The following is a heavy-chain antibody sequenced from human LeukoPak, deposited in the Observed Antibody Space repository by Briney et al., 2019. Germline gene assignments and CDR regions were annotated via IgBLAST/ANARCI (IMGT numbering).Heavy chain of an antibody. V-gene: IGHV4-61*02. CDR2: IYTSGST. D-gene: IGHD6-6*01. J-gene: IGHJ5*02. CDR3: ARAPRAENWFDP. Sequence: SETLSLTCTVSGGSISSGSYYWSWIRQPAGKGLEWIGRIYTSGSTNYNPSLKSRVTISVDTSKNQFSLKLSSVTAADTAVYYCARAPRAENWFDPWGQGTLVTVSS. CDR1: GGSISSGSYY.